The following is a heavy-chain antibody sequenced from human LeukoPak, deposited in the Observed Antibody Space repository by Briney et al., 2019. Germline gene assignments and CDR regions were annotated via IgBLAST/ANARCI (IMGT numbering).Heavy chain of an antibody. V-gene: IGHV3-48*03. Sequence: GGSLSLSCAASGFTFRNHEMNWVRQAPGKGLEWVSYISKSSTAIYYADSVRGRFTISRDDAKSSLYLHMNALRAEDTAVYYCAREDSADVDFWGQGTLVTVSS. CDR1: GFTFRNHE. J-gene: IGHJ4*02. CDR3: AREDSADVDF. CDR2: ISKSSTAI. D-gene: IGHD1-26*01.